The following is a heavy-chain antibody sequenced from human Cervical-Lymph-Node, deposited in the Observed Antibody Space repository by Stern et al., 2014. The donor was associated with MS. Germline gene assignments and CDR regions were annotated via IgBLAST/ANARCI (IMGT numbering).Heavy chain of an antibody. J-gene: IGHJ4*02. CDR3: ARDAWPAASGPXIDY. CDR2: IDGDGSST. Sequence: EVQLVESGGGLVQPGGSLRLSCAASGFTFSSHWMHWVRQAPGKGLVWVSRIDGDGSSTKYADSVKGRFTISRDNAKSTLYLQMNSLRAEDSAVYYCARDAWPAASGPXIDYWGRGTLVTVSS. V-gene: IGHV3-74*03. CDR1: GFTFSSHW. D-gene: IGHD6-13*01.